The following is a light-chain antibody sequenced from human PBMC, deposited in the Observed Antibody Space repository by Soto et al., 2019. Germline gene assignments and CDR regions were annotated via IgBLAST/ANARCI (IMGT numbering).Light chain of an antibody. CDR2: SDD. CDR1: SSNIGSNA. J-gene: IGLJ3*02. V-gene: IGLV1-44*01. CDR3: AAWGDGLNTWV. Sequence: QSVLTQPPSASGTPGQRVTISCSGSSSNIGSNAVSWYQHFPGTAPKVLIYSDDQRPSGVPDRFSGSKSGTSASLAISGLRAEDEADYFCAAWGDGLNTWVFGGGTKLTVL.